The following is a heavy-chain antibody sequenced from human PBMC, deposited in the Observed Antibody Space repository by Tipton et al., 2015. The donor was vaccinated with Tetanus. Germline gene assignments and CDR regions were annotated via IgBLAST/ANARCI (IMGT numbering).Heavy chain of an antibody. Sequence: TLSLTCAVYGGTFNNYFWTWIRQPPGKGLEWIGEINYDGSTNYSPSLKSRVVISVDTSKNQFSLRLNSVTAADTAVFYCARVFGNNGYYLNFDYWGQGALVTVSS. CDR2: INYDGST. J-gene: IGHJ4*02. CDR3: ARVFGNNGYYLNFDY. D-gene: IGHD3-3*01. V-gene: IGHV4-34*01. CDR1: GGTFNNYF.